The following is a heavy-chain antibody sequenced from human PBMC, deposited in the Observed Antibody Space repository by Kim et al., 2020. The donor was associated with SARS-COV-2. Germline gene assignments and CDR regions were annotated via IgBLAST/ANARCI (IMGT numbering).Heavy chain of an antibody. CDR1: GFSFDDYG. CDR2: ISWNSGSI. CDR3: AKGLSTVTSYGMDV. Sequence: GGSLRLSCAASGFSFDDYGMHWVRQVPGKGLEWVSGISWNSGSIAYADSVKGRFTVSRDNAKSSLYLQMDSLTPEDTAFYYCAKGLSTVTSYGMDVWGQGTTVTVSS. V-gene: IGHV3-9*01. J-gene: IGHJ6*02. D-gene: IGHD4-17*01.